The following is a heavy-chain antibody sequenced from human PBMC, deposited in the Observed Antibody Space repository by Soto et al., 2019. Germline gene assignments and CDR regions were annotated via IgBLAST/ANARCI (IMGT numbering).Heavy chain of an antibody. Sequence: PSETLSLTCTVSGGSISSGDYYWSWIRQPPGKGLEWIGYIYYSGSTYYNPSLKSRVTISVDTSKNQFSLKLSSVTAADTAVYYCARETTSIPIFGATGMDVWGQGTTVTVSS. CDR1: GGSISSGDYY. CDR3: ARETTSIPIFGATGMDV. CDR2: IYYSGST. D-gene: IGHD3-3*01. V-gene: IGHV4-30-4*01. J-gene: IGHJ6*02.